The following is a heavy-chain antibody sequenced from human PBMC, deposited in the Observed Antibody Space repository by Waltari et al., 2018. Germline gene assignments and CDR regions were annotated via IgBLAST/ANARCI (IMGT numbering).Heavy chain of an antibody. J-gene: IGHJ4*02. Sequence: EVQLVESGGGLIQPGGSLSLSCAASGFTVSSNYMSWVRQAPGPGLEWVSVIYSGGSTYYADSVNGRFTISRDNSKNPLYLQMNSLRAEDTAVYYCARDPSGIALGYWGQGTLVTVSS. CDR1: GFTVSSNY. D-gene: IGHD3-16*01. CDR3: ARDPSGIALGY. CDR2: IYSGGST. V-gene: IGHV3-53*01.